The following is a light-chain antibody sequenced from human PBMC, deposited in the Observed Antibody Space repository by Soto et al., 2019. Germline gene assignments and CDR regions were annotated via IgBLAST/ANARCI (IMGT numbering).Light chain of an antibody. CDR3: ETWDTNLSAVV. Sequence: QSVLTQPPSVSAAPGQKVTICCSGSSSNIGKTLVAWYQHLPGTAPKLLIYDDNRRPSGIPDRFSASKSGTSATLAITGLQTGDEADYYCETWDTNLSAVVFGGGTKLTVL. CDR1: SSNIGKTL. V-gene: IGLV1-51*01. J-gene: IGLJ3*02. CDR2: DDN.